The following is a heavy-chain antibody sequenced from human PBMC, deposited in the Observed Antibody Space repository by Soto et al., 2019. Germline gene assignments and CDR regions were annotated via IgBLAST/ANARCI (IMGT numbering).Heavy chain of an antibody. V-gene: IGHV1-2*02. CDR2: MNPTSGDT. D-gene: IGHD6-6*01. J-gene: IGHJ4*02. Sequence: QVQLVQSGAELKKPGASVKVSCKASGYTFIGSYIFWVRQAPGQGLEWMGWMNPTSGDTNYAQKFQGRVTMTRDTTISTAYMELRRLRFDDTAVYYCARDGDYSSSSGLLSHWGQGSLVTVSS. CDR3: ARDGDYSSSSGLLSH. CDR1: GYTFIGSY.